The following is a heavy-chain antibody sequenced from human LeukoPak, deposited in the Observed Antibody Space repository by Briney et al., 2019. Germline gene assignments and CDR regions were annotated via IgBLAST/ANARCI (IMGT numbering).Heavy chain of an antibody. J-gene: IGHJ3*02. CDR2: IQYSGST. D-gene: IGHD2/OR15-2a*01. V-gene: IGHV4-39*07. CDR3: ARDPLTLIPFDI. Sequence: PSETLSLTCTVSGGSISSSSHYWGWIRQPPGKGLEWIGSIQYSGSTYYNPSLKSRVTVSVDTSKNQFSLRLSSLTAADTAVYYCARDPLTLIPFDIWGQGTMVTVSS. CDR1: GGSISSSSHY.